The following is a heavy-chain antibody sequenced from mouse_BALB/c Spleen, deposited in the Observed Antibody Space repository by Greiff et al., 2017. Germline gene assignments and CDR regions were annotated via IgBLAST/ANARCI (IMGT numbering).Heavy chain of an antibody. D-gene: IGHD2-3*01. CDR3: ATYDGYFAY. Sequence: EVKVEESGPGLVKPSQSLSLTCSVTGYSITSGYYWNWIRQFPGNKLEWMGYISYDGSNNYNPSLKNRISITRDTSKNQFFLKLNSVTTEDTATYYCATYDGYFAYWGQGTLVTVSA. J-gene: IGHJ3*01. CDR2: ISYDGSN. V-gene: IGHV3-6*02. CDR1: GYSITSGYY.